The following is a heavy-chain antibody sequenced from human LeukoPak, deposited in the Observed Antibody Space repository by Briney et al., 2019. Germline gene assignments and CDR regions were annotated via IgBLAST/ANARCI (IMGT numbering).Heavy chain of an antibody. CDR2: IKQDGRET. CDR3: ARGHYGMDV. Sequence: GGSLRLSCAASGFTFSDYYMSWIRQAPGKGLEWVATIKQDGRETYYVDSVKGRFTLSRDNAKNSLFLQMNSLRAEDTALYYCARGHYGMDVWGQGTSVTVSS. V-gene: IGHV3-7*05. J-gene: IGHJ6*02. CDR1: GFTFSDYY.